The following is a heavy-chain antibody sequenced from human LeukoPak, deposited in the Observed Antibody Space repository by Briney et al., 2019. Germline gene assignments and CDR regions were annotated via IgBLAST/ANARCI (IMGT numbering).Heavy chain of an antibody. D-gene: IGHD4-17*01. CDR2: IYSGGST. V-gene: IGHV3-53*01. CDR1: GFAVSSNY. CDR3: ATMTTVTMDDALDM. J-gene: IGHJ3*02. Sequence: GGSLRLSCAASGFAVSSNYMSWVRQAPGKGLEWVSVIYSGGSTYYADSVKGRFTISRDNSKNTLNLQMNRLRAEDTAVYYCATMTTVTMDDALDMWGQGTMVTVSS.